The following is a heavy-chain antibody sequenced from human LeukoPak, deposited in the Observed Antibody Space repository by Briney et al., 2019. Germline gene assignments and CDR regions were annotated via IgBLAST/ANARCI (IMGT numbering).Heavy chain of an antibody. Sequence: ASVKVSCKASGYTFTDYYVYWVRQAPGQGLEWMGWINPNTGDTKYAKMFQGRVTMTTGASISTAYMELSGLRSADTAIYFCVSAYDQWGQGTLVTVSS. CDR2: INPNTGDT. CDR1: GYTFTDYY. J-gene: IGHJ5*02. V-gene: IGHV1-2*02. CDR3: VSAYDQ.